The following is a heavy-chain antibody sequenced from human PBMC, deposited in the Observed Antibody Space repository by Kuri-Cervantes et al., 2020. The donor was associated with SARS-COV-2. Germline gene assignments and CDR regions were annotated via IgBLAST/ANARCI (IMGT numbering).Heavy chain of an antibody. D-gene: IGHD1-1*01. Sequence: GGSLRLSCAVSGFTFSRYWMHWVRQAPGKGLVWVSRINHDESAKDYADSVKGRFSVSRDNGKNMLFLQMNSLRAEDTAVYYCVRDGDHWNFDYWGQGTLVTVSS. V-gene: IGHV3-74*01. CDR2: INHDESAK. J-gene: IGHJ4*02. CDR1: GFTFSRYW. CDR3: VRDGDHWNFDY.